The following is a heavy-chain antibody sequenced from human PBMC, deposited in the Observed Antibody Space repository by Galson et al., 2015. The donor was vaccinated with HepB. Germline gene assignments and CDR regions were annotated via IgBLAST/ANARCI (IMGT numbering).Heavy chain of an antibody. CDR2: ISGSGIST. Sequence: SLRLSCAASKFSFSDYAMSWVRQAPGKGLEWLSFISGSGISTYYANSVKGRFTISRDNSNNMLYLQMNSLRAEDTAVYYCAKDQNCTKSVCYTYIYNGMDIWGQGTTVTVSS. D-gene: IGHD2-8*01. V-gene: IGHV3-23*01. CDR3: AKDQNCTKSVCYTYIYNGMDI. J-gene: IGHJ6*02. CDR1: KFSFSDYA.